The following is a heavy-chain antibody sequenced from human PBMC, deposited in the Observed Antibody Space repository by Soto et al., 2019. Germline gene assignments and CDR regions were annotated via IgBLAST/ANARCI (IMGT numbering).Heavy chain of an antibody. CDR1: GFSLSTSGMR. Sequence: SGPTLVNPTQTLTLTCTFSGFSLSTSGMRVSWIRQPPGKALEWLARIDWDDDKFYSTSLKTRLTISKDTSKNQVVLTMTNMDPVDTATYYCARDGYYGLDVWGQGTTVTVSS. V-gene: IGHV2-70*04. CDR2: IDWDDDK. CDR3: ARDGYYGLDV. J-gene: IGHJ6*02.